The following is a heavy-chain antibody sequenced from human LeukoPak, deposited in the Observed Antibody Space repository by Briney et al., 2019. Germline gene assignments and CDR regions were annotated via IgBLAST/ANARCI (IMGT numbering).Heavy chain of an antibody. Sequence: GGSLRLSCAGSGFALKSYSLTWVRQAPGKGLEWVSSISSTSAYIHYADSVKGRFTISRDDVDNVVYLEMNSLGAEDTATYYCARVAVSGPTGWFDSWGQGTLVIVSS. V-gene: IGHV3-21*01. D-gene: IGHD2-8*02. CDR1: GFALKSYS. CDR3: ARVAVSGPTGWFDS. CDR2: ISSTSAYI. J-gene: IGHJ5*01.